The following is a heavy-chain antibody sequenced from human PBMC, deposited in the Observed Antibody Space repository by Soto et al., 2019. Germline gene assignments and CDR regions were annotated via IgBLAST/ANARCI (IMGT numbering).Heavy chain of an antibody. Sequence: PGGSLRLSGTTSWFSFGDYAMTWVRQAPGKGLEWVGFIRNPGYGGTTEYATSVKGRFIISRDDSMSSAYLQLNSLKVDDSAVYYCVRGSFGYYGPWGQGTLVTVSS. D-gene: IGHD3-22*01. CDR2: IRNPGYGGTT. CDR1: WFSFGDYA. J-gene: IGHJ5*02. CDR3: VRGSFGYYGP. V-gene: IGHV3-49*04.